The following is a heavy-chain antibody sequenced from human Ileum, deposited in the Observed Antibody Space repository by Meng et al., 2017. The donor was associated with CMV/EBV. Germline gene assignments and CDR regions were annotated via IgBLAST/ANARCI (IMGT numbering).Heavy chain of an antibody. D-gene: IGHD2-2*01. CDR3: ARAATCCHPHFDY. J-gene: IGHJ4*02. CDR2: IYYNGGT. CDR1: RGSISDYY. V-gene: IGHV4-59*01. Sequence: PLQEWGPGLVKPSETLSLTCRVSRGSISDYYWSWIRQPPGKGLEWIGNIYYNGGTNYNPSLKSRVTISVDTSKNQFSLKLPSVTATDTAVYYCARAATCCHPHFDYWGQGTLVTVSS.